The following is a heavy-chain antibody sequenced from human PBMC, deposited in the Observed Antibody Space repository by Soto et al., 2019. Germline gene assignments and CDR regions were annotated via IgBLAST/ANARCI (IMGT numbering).Heavy chain of an antibody. CDR1: GGSISSSSYY. J-gene: IGHJ3*02. CDR3: ARRGRDIVVVVAANDAFDI. Sequence: NPSETLSLTCTVSGGSISSSSYYWGWIRQPPGKGLEWIGSIYYSGSTYYNPSLKSRVTISVDTSKNQFSLKLSSVTAADTAVYYCARRGRDIVVVVAANDAFDIWGQGTMVTVSS. V-gene: IGHV4-39*01. D-gene: IGHD2-15*01. CDR2: IYYSGST.